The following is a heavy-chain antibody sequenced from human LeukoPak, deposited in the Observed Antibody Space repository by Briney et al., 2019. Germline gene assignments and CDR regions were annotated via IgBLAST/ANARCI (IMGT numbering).Heavy chain of an antibody. CDR2: INPNSGGT. Sequence: GASVKVSCKTSGYTFTAYYLHWVRQAPGQGLEWMGWINPNSGGTNFAQKFQGRVTMTRDTSITTAYMELSRLRSDDTAVYYRARFLCSGGSCYGDSFDIWGQGTMVTVSS. D-gene: IGHD2-15*01. CDR1: GYTFTAYY. CDR3: ARFLCSGGSCYGDSFDI. V-gene: IGHV1-2*02. J-gene: IGHJ3*02.